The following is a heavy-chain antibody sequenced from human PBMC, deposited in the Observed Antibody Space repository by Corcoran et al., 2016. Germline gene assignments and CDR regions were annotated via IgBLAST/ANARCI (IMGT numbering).Heavy chain of an antibody. V-gene: IGHV6-1*01. CDR1: VDSVSSNIAA. CDR2: TYYRSKWYN. Sequence: QVQLQQSGPGLVKPSQALSLTCAISVDSVSSNIAAWICIRPSPSRGLGWLGRTYYRSKWYNDYAVSVKSRITINPDTSKNQLSLPLNSVTPEDTAVYCCARGGGNNYGMDVWGQGTTVTVSS. J-gene: IGHJ6*02. D-gene: IGHD2-15*01. CDR3: ARGGGNNYGMDV.